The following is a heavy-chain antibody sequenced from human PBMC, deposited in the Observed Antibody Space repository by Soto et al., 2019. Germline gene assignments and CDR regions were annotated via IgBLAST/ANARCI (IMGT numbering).Heavy chain of an antibody. V-gene: IGHV4-34*01. CDR1: GGSFSGYY. J-gene: IGHJ6*02. CDR2: INHSGST. Sequence: PSETLSLTCAVYGGSFSGYYWSWIRQPPGKGLEWIGEINHSGSTNYNPSLKSRVTISVDTSKNQFSLKLSSVTAADTAVYYCARGRVVVPGYRYGRRYYYYYGMDVWGQGTTVTVSS. CDR3: ARGRVVVPGYRYGRRYYYYYGMDV. D-gene: IGHD5-18*01.